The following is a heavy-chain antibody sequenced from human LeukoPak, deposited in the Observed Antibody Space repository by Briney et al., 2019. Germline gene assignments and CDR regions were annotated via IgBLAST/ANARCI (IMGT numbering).Heavy chain of an antibody. CDR1: GGSISSGSYY. D-gene: IGHD3-22*01. V-gene: IGHV4-61*02. CDR2: IYTSGST. J-gene: IGHJ4*02. Sequence: SETLSLTCTVSGGSISSGSYYWSWIRQPAGKGLEWIGRIYTSGSTNYNPSLKSRVTISVDTSQNLFSLTLSSVTAADTAVYYCAREDVYYYDSSGYSATGVDYWGQGTLVTVSS. CDR3: AREDVYYYDSSGYSATGVDY.